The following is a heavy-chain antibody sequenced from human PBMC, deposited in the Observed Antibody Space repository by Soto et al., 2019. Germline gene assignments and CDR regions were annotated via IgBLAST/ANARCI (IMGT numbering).Heavy chain of an antibody. V-gene: IGHV1-3*01. J-gene: IGHJ4*02. CDR2: INAGNGNT. Sequence: ASVKVSCKASGYTFTSYAMHWVRQAPGQRPEWMGWINAGNGNTKYSQKFQGRVTITRDTSASTAYMELSSLRSEGTAVYYCARDGWAVAGTGLICFDYWGQGTLVTVSS. CDR1: GYTFTSYA. CDR3: ARDGWAVAGTGLICFDY. D-gene: IGHD6-19*01.